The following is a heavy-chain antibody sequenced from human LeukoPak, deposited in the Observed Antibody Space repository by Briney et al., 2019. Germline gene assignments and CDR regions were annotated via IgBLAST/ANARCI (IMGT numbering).Heavy chain of an antibody. J-gene: IGHJ6*02. CDR3: ARVKYGDYYYYYGMDV. Sequence: SETLSLTCTVSGGSISSYYWSWIRQPPGKGLEWIGCIYYSGSTNYNPSLKSRVTISVDTSKNQFSLKLSSVTAADTAVYYCARVKYGDYYYYYGMDVWGQGTTVTVSS. D-gene: IGHD4-17*01. CDR2: IYYSGST. V-gene: IGHV4-59*01. CDR1: GGSISSYY.